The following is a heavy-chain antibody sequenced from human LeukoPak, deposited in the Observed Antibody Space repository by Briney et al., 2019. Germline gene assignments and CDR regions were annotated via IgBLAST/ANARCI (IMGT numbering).Heavy chain of an antibody. J-gene: IGHJ3*02. Sequence: SVKVSCKASGGIFSSYAISWVRQAPGQGLERMGGIIPIFGTANYAQKFQGRVTITADESTSTAYMELSSLRSEDTAVYYCARGINRGAFDIWGQGTMVTVSS. CDR3: ARGINRGAFDI. V-gene: IGHV1-69*13. CDR1: GGIFSSYA. D-gene: IGHD1-14*01. CDR2: IIPIFGTA.